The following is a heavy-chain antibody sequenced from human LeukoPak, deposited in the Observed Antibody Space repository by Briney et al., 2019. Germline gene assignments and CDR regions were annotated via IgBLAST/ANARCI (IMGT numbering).Heavy chain of an antibody. D-gene: IGHD3/OR15-3a*01. CDR1: GASISSHY. CDR3: ARVLAIFGLDTTDFYMDV. Sequence: SETLSLTCAVSGASISSHYWSWIRQPPGKGLEWIGYTSGSISDNPSLRSRVAVSVDPSQNQVSLSLTSVTAADTAVYYCARVLAIFGLDTTDFYMDVWGKGTTVTVSS. J-gene: IGHJ6*03. V-gene: IGHV4-59*11. CDR2: TSGSI.